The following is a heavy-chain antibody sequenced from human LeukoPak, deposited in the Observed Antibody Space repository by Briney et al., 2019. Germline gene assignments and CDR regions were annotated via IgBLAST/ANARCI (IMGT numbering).Heavy chain of an antibody. V-gene: IGHV3-66*02. J-gene: IGHJ5*02. CDR2: IYSGGGT. CDR3: ARGLTMEDSWFDP. Sequence: GGSLRLSCAASGFTVSSNYMSWVRQAPGKGLEWVSVIYSGGGTDYADSVKGRFTISRDNSKNTLYLQMNSLRAEDTAVYYCARGLTMEDSWFDPWGQGTLVTVSS. D-gene: IGHD1-14*01. CDR1: GFTVSSNY.